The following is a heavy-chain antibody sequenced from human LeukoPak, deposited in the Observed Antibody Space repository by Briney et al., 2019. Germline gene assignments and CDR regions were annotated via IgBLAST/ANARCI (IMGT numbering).Heavy chain of an antibody. CDR3: ARENDYVWGSYRAYYYGMDV. J-gene: IGHJ6*04. V-gene: IGHV3-30*04. D-gene: IGHD3-16*02. CDR2: ISYDGSNK. CDR1: GFSFSSYA. Sequence: GGSLRLSCAASGFSFSSYAMHWVRQAPGKGREWVAVISYDGSNKYYADSVKGRFTISRDNSKNTLYLQMNSLRAEDTAVYYCARENDYVWGSYRAYYYGMDVWGKGTTVTVSS.